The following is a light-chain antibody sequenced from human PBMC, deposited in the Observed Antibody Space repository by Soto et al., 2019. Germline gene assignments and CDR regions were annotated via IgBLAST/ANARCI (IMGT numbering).Light chain of an antibody. V-gene: IGLV4-69*01. Sequence: QLVLTQSPSASASLGASVKLTCTLSSGHSSYAIAWHQQQPEKGPRYLMKLNSDGSHNKGDGIPDRFSGSSSGAERFLTISSLQSEDEADYYCQTWGTGTWGFGGGTKLTVL. CDR3: QTWGTGTWG. CDR2: LNSDGSH. J-gene: IGLJ3*02. CDR1: SGHSSYA.